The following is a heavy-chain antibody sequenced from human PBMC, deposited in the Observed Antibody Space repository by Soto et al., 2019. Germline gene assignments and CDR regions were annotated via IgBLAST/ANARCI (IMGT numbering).Heavy chain of an antibody. V-gene: IGHV3-53*04. D-gene: IGHD3-22*01. CDR1: GFTVSSNY. J-gene: IGHJ6*02. CDR2: IYSGGST. Sequence: PGGSLRLSCAASGFTVSSNYMSWARQAPGKGLEWVSVIYSGGSTYYADSVKGRFTISRHNSKNTLYLQMNSLRAEDTAVYYCARDYDSSGYYPYGMDVWGQGTTVTVSS. CDR3: ARDYDSSGYYPYGMDV.